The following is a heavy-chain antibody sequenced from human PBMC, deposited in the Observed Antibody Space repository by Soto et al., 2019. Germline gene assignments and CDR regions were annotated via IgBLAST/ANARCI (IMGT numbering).Heavy chain of an antibody. D-gene: IGHD3-9*01. CDR1: GFTFSSYA. Sequence: EVQLLESGGGLVQPGGSLRLSCAASGFTFSSYAMSWVRQAPGKGLEWVSAISGSGGSTYYADSVKGRFTISRDNSKNTLYLQMNSLRAEDTAVYYCAKDDPSLLLRYFGWLPPVDYWGQGTLVTVSS. J-gene: IGHJ4*02. CDR2: ISGSGGST. CDR3: AKDDPSLLLRYFGWLPPVDY. V-gene: IGHV3-23*01.